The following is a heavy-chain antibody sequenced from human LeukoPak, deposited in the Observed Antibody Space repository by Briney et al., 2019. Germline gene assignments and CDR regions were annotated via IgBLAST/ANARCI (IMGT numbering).Heavy chain of an antibody. CDR2: ISGSGGST. D-gene: IGHD5-12*01. CDR1: GFTFSSYA. J-gene: IGHJ4*02. Sequence: GGSLRLSCAASGFTFSSYAMSWVRQAPGKGLEWVSAISGSGGSTYYADSVKGWFTISRDNSKNTLYLQMNSLRAEDTAVYYCAKSSGYDPTQPNPDYWGQGTLVTVSS. V-gene: IGHV3-23*01. CDR3: AKSSGYDPTQPNPDY.